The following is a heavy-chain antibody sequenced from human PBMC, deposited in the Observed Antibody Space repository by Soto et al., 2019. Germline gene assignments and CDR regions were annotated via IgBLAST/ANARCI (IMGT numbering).Heavy chain of an antibody. CDR2: IFWDDDK. Sequence: QITLKESGPTLVKPTQTLTLTCSFSGFSLSTSGVGVGWIRHPPGKALEWLALIFWDDDKHYSPSLKSRLTITKDTSKNQVVLTMTNMDLVDTATYYCSHSKYYFDYWGQGTLVTVSS. J-gene: IGHJ4*02. CDR1: GFSLSTSGVG. V-gene: IGHV2-5*02. CDR3: SHSKYYFDY.